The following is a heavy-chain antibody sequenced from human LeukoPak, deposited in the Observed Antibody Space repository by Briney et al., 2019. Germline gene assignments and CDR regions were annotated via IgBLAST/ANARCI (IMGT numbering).Heavy chain of an antibody. CDR2: IRYDGSNK. CDR1: GFTFRSYG. D-gene: IGHD2-2*02. V-gene: IGHV3-30*02. CDR3: AKVTYRYCSSTSCYTGLDY. Sequence: GGSLRLSXAASGFTFRSYGMHWVRQAPGKGLEWVAFIRYDGSNKYYADSVKGRFTISRDNSKNTLYLQMNSLRAEDTAVYYCAKVTYRYCSSTSCYTGLDYWGQGTLVTVSS. J-gene: IGHJ4*02.